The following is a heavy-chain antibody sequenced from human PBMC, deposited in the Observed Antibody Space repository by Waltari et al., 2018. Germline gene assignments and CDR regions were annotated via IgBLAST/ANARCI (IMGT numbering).Heavy chain of an antibody. CDR2: IKSGGDT. V-gene: IGHV3-53*01. CDR1: GFTVSSHY. J-gene: IGHJ2*01. Sequence: EVQLVESGGGLIQPGGSLRLSCAASGFTVSSHYMSWVRQAPGKGLEWVAVIKSGGDTQYADSVKGRFTISRDNSKNTVYLQMNTLRAEDTALYYCARDVTGYYYFDLWGRGTLVTVSS. CDR3: ARDVTGYYYFDL.